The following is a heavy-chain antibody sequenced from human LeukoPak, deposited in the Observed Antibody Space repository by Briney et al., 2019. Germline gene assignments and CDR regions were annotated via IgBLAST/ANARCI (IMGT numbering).Heavy chain of an antibody. Sequence: GGSLRLSCAASGFTFSSYGMSWVRQAPGKGLEWVAFIRYDGSNKYYADSVKGRFTISRDNSKNTLYLQMNSLRAEDTAVYYCAKLLLSPEIDAFDIWGQGTMVTVSS. D-gene: IGHD3-10*01. CDR3: AKLLLSPEIDAFDI. CDR2: IRYDGSNK. CDR1: GFTFSSYG. J-gene: IGHJ3*02. V-gene: IGHV3-30*02.